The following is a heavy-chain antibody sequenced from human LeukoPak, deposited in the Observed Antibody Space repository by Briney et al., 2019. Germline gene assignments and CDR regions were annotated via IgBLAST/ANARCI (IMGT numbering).Heavy chain of an antibody. CDR2: IYSGGNT. Sequence: SETLSLTCTVSGVSISSSSYYWGWIRQPPGTGLEWIGSIYSGGNTYYNPSLKSRVTISVDASKNQFSLKLSSVTAADTAVYYCARTSGPANYWGQGTLVTVSS. CDR3: ARTSGPANY. V-gene: IGHV4-39*07. J-gene: IGHJ4*02. CDR1: GVSISSSSYY. D-gene: IGHD6-19*01.